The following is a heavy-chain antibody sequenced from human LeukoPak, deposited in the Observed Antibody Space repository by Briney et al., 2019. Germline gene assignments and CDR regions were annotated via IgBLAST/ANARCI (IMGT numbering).Heavy chain of an antibody. CDR1: GFTFSSYW. V-gene: IGHV3-7*01. CDR2: IRHDGGEK. J-gene: IGHJ4*02. Sequence: PGGSLRLSCAASGFTFSSYWMGWVRQAPGKGLEWVANIRHDGGEKYYVDSVKGQFTISRDNAKNSLFLQMNSLRAEDTAVYYCARDKDGGLEYWGQGTLVTVSS. D-gene: IGHD4-23*01. CDR3: ARDKDGGLEY.